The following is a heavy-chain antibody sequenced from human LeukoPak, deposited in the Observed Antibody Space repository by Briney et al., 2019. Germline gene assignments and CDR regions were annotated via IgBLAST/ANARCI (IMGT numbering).Heavy chain of an antibody. Sequence: SETLSLTCTVSGGSISSYYWSWIRQPPGKGLEWIGYIYYSGSTNYNPSLKSRVTISVDTSKNQFSLKLSSVTAAGTAVYYCARTIAAAAPGYWGQGTLVTVSS. CDR1: GGSISSYY. V-gene: IGHV4-59*12. D-gene: IGHD6-13*01. J-gene: IGHJ4*02. CDR2: IYYSGST. CDR3: ARTIAAAAPGY.